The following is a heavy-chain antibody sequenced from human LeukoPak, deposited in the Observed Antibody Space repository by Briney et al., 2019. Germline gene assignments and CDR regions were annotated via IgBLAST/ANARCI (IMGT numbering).Heavy chain of an antibody. CDR1: GYSFTSYW. CDR3: ARVRGYYDSSGHFDY. CDR2: IDPSDSYT. V-gene: IGHV5-10-1*01. D-gene: IGHD3-22*01. Sequence: GESLKISCKGSGYSFTSYWISWVRPMPGKGLEWMGRIDPSDSYTNYSPSFQGHVTISADKSISTAYLQWSSLKASDTAMYYCARVRGYYDSSGHFDYWGQGTLVTVSS. J-gene: IGHJ4*02.